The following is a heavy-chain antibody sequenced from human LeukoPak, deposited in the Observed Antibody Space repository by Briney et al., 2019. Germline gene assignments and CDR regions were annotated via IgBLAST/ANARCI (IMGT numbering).Heavy chain of an antibody. D-gene: IGHD4/OR15-4a*01. CDR2: INHSGST. V-gene: IGHV4-34*01. CDR3: ARGRGRNMVRNYYYYFDV. CDR1: GGSFSGYY. Sequence: PSETLSLTCAVSGGSFSGYYWSWIRQPPGKGLEWIGEINHSGSTNYNPSLKSRVTISVDTPKNQFSLKLSSVTAADTAVYDCARGRGRNMVRNYYYYFDVWGKGTTVTVSS. J-gene: IGHJ6*03.